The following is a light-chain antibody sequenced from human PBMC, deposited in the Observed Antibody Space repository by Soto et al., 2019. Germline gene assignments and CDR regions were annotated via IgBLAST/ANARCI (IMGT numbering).Light chain of an antibody. CDR2: GAS. Sequence: EIVLTQSPGTLSLSPGERATLSCRASESVTSDCLAWYRQRPGQAPRLLIYGASTRATGTPDRISGSGSGTVFTLTISRLEPEDFAVYFCQQCDSSRRTFGQGTRLEIK. CDR1: ESVTSDC. CDR3: QQCDSSRRT. J-gene: IGKJ1*01. V-gene: IGKV3-20*01.